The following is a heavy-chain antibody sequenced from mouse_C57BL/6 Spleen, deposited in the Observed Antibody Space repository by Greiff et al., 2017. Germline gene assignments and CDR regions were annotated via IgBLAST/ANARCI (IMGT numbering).Heavy chain of an antibody. D-gene: IGHD4-1*01. CDR3: TRTGNAY. CDR2: IDPETGGT. J-gene: IGHJ3*01. Sequence: QVHVKQSGAELVRPGASVTLSCKASGYTFTDYEMHWVKQTPVHGLEWIGAIDPETGGTAYNQKFKGKAILTADKSSSTAYMELRSLTSEDSAVYYCTRTGNAYWGQGTLVTVSA. CDR1: GYTFTDYE. V-gene: IGHV1-15*01.